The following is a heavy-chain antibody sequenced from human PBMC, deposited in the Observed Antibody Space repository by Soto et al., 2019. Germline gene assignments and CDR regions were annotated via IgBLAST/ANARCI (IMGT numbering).Heavy chain of an antibody. CDR1: GYTFTSYY. V-gene: IGHV1-46*01. Sequence: ASVKVSCKASGYTFTSYYMHWVRQAPGQGLEWMGIINPSGGSTSYAQKFQGRVTMTRDTSTSTVYMELSSLRSEDTAVYYCARIPLIAAAGTYYYYGMDVWGQGTTVTVSS. CDR3: ARIPLIAAAGTYYYYGMDV. J-gene: IGHJ6*02. CDR2: INPSGGST. D-gene: IGHD6-13*01.